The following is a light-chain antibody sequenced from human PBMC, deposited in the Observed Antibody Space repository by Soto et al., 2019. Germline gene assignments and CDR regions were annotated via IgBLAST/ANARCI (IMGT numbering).Light chain of an antibody. J-gene: IGKJ1*01. CDR1: QNIKKY. V-gene: IGKV1-5*03. CDR2: RAS. CDR3: HQYDTSMWT. Sequence: DIHMTRSPSSLSASVGDIVTITCQASQNIKKYLNWYQQKPGSLPRLLIYRASTLESGVPSRLSGSGSGTELTLTISSMQHDDFATYYCHQYDTSMWTFGQGTKVDIK.